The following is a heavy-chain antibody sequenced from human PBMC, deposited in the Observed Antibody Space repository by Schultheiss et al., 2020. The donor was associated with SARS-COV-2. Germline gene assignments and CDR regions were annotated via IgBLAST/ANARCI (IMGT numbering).Heavy chain of an antibody. V-gene: IGHV4-34*01. CDR1: GGSFSGYY. CDR3: LVTVAGTRGARPDLDY. CDR2: INHSGST. D-gene: IGHD6-19*01. J-gene: IGHJ4*02. Sequence: SETLSLTCAVYGGSFSGYYWSWIRQPPGKGLEWIGEINHSGSTNYNPSLKSRVTISVDTSKNQFSLKLSSVTAADTAVYYCLVTVAGTRGARPDLDYWGQGTLVTVSS.